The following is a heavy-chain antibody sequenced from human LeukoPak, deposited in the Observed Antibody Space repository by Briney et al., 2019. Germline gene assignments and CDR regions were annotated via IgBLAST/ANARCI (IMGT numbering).Heavy chain of an antibody. Sequence: PSETLSLTCTVSGGSISSYYWSWIRQPPGKGLEWIGYIYYSGSTNYNPSLKSRVTISVDTSKNQFSLKLSSVTAADTAVYYCATGYSSSWYYPSIDYWGQGTLVTVSS. J-gene: IGHJ4*02. CDR2: IYYSGST. D-gene: IGHD6-13*01. CDR1: GGSISSYY. CDR3: ATGYSSSWYYPSIDY. V-gene: IGHV4-59*01.